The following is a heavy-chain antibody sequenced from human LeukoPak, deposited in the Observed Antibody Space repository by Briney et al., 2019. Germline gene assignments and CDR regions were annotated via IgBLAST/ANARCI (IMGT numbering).Heavy chain of an antibody. Sequence: SETLSLTCAVYGGSFSGYYWSWIRQPPGKGLEWIGEINHSGSTNYNPSLKSRVTISVDTSKNQFSLKLSSVTAADTAVYYCARRDTMVRVFDYWGQGTLVTVSS. CDR3: ARRDTMVRVFDY. J-gene: IGHJ4*02. CDR1: GGSFSGYY. D-gene: IGHD3-10*01. V-gene: IGHV4-34*01. CDR2: INHSGST.